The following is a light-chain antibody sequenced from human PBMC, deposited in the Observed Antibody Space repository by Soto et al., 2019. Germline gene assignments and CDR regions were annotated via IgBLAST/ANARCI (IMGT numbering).Light chain of an antibody. Sequence: EIVLTQSPGTLSLSPGQRATLSCRASQNIRSNYVAWFQQTPGQAPRLLIYGAVNKASGIPDRFSGSGSGTEFTLTISSLEPEDFVVYYCQQYGSSPPGITFGQGTRLEIK. CDR3: QQYGSSPPGIT. V-gene: IGKV3-20*01. CDR2: GAV. CDR1: QNIRSNY. J-gene: IGKJ5*01.